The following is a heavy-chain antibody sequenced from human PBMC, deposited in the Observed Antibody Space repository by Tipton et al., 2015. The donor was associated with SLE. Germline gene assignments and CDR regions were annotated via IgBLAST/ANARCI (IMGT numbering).Heavy chain of an antibody. D-gene: IGHD2-15*01. CDR1: GGSISSSSYY. Sequence: LSLTCTVSGGSISSSSYYWGWIRQPPGKGLEWIGSIYYSGSTYYNPSLKSRVTISVDTSKNQFSLKLNSVTAVDTAIYYCARSLGAGFCSGGNCFEPLDYWGQGILVTVSS. CDR3: ARSLGAGFCSGGNCFEPLDY. CDR2: IYYSGST. V-gene: IGHV4-39*07. J-gene: IGHJ4*02.